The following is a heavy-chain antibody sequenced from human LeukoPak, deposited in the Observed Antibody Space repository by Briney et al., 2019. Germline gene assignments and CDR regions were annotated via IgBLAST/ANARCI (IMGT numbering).Heavy chain of an antibody. Sequence: PGGSLRLSCTASGFTFSFYMMNWVRQAPGMGLEWVSSISTSSSHIYYEDSLKGRFTVSGDNAKSSLYLQMNNLTAEDTAVYYCARDDNWNDKPFDLWGQGTLVTVSS. V-gene: IGHV3-21*01. D-gene: IGHD1-20*01. CDR2: ISTSSSHI. J-gene: IGHJ4*02. CDR3: ARDDNWNDKPFDL. CDR1: GFTFSFYM.